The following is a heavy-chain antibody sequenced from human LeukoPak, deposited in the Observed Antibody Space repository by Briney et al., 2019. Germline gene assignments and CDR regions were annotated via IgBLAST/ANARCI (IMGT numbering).Heavy chain of an antibody. J-gene: IGHJ6*02. V-gene: IGHV3-7*03. D-gene: IGHD3-16*01. CDR3: ARGGGLNV. CDR2: INHNGNVN. Sequence: GGSLRLSCAASGFTFSSYWMNWARQAPGKGLEWVASINHNGNVNYYVDSVKGRFTISRDNAKSSLYLQMSNLRAEDTAVYFCARGGGLNVWGQGATVTVSS. CDR1: GFTFSSYW.